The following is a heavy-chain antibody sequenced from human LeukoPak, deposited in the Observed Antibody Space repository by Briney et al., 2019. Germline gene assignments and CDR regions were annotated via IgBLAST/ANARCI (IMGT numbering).Heavy chain of an antibody. CDR1: RFTFSDYA. J-gene: IGHJ4*02. CDR2: ISSSGGSA. CDR3: ARILRGYSYGADDY. D-gene: IGHD5-18*01. V-gene: IGHV3-23*01. Sequence: GGSLRLSCSASRFTFSDYALTWVRQAPGKGLEWVSDISSSGGSAYYADSVKGRFTISRDNAKNSLYLQMNSLRAEDTAVYYCARILRGYSYGADDYWGQGTLVTVSS.